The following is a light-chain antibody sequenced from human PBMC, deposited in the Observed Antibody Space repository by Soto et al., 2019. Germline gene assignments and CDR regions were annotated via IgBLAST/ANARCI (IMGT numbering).Light chain of an antibody. V-gene: IGLV2-11*01. CDR1: SSDVGAYTS. J-gene: IGLJ1*01. CDR2: DVS. Sequence: QSALTQPACVSGSPGQSITISCTGTSSDVGAYTSVSWYQQHPGKAPKLMIYDVSKRPSGVPDRFSGSKSGNTASLTISGLQAEDEADYYCCSYADNYSYVFGTGTKLTVL. CDR3: CSYADNYSYV.